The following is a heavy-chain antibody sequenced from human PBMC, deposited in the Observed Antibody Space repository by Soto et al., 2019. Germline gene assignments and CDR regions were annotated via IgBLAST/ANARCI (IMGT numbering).Heavy chain of an antibody. CDR1: GGSFSGYY. V-gene: IGHV4-34*01. CDR2: INHSGST. J-gene: IGHJ4*02. D-gene: IGHD2-21*01. CDR3: ARGESGDRIGTPHYFDY. Sequence: SETLSLTCAVYGGSFSGYYWSWIRQPPGKGLEWIGEINHSGSTNYNPSLKSRVTISVDTSKNQFSLKLSSVTAADTAVYYCARGESGDRIGTPHYFDYWGQGTLVTVSS.